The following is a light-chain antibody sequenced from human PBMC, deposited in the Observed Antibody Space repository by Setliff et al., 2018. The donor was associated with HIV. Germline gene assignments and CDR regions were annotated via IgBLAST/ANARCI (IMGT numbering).Light chain of an antibody. Sequence: QPALAQPASVSGSPGQSITISCTGTSSDVGGYNYVSWYQQHPGKAPKLMIYDVNNRPSGVSNRFSGSKSGNTASLTISGLQAEDEADYYCSSYTSSSTLVYVFGSGTKVTVL. J-gene: IGLJ1*01. V-gene: IGLV2-14*03. CDR2: DVN. CDR1: SSDVGGYNY. CDR3: SSYTSSSTLVYV.